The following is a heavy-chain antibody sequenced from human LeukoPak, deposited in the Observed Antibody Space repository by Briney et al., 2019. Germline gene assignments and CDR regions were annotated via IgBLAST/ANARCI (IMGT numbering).Heavy chain of an antibody. CDR3: ARHYSDSSGYYTFDY. CDR2: IYYSGNT. V-gene: IGHV4-59*08. CDR1: GGSINGYY. Sequence: SGTLSPTCTVSGGSINGYYWSWIRQPPGKGPEWIGFIYYSGNTNYNPSLKSRVTISVDTSKDQFSLKLSSVTAADTAVYYCARHYSDSSGYYTFDYWGQGTLVTVSS. J-gene: IGHJ4*02. D-gene: IGHD3-22*01.